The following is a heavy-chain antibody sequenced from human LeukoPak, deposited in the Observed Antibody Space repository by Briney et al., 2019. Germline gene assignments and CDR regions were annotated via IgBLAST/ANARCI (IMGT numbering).Heavy chain of an antibody. CDR3: AKDRGRYCGGDCYSYDF. V-gene: IGHV3-23*01. CDR2: ISGSGGST. J-gene: IGHJ3*01. D-gene: IGHD2-21*02. Sequence: QPGGSLRLSCAASGFTFSSYAMSWVRQAPGKGLEWVSAISGSGGSTYYADSVKGRFTISRDNSKNTLYLQMNSLRAEDTAVYYRAKDRGRYCGGDCYSYDFWGQGTMVTVSS. CDR1: GFTFSSYA.